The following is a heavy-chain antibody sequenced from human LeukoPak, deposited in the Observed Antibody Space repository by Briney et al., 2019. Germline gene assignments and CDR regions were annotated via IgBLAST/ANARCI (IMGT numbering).Heavy chain of an antibody. J-gene: IGHJ6*03. CDR2: IYYSGST. D-gene: IGHD3-22*01. V-gene: IGHV4-59*01. CDR3: ASLNYYDSSGYYASDYYYYYMDV. Sequence: SETLSLTCTVSGGSISSYYWSWIRQPPGKGLEWIGYIYYSGSTNYNPSLKSRVTISVDTSKNQFSLKPSSVTAADTAVYYCASLNYYDSSGYYASDYYYYYMDVWGKGTTVTISS. CDR1: GGSISSYY.